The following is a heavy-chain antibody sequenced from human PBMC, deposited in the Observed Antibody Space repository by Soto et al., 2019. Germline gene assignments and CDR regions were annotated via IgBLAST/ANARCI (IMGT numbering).Heavy chain of an antibody. CDR1: GYTFTSYA. D-gene: IGHD3-22*01. CDR2: INAGNGNT. CDR3: ARAGMIVASWFAP. V-gene: IGHV1-3*01. J-gene: IGHJ5*02. Sequence: ASVKVSCKASGYTFTSYAMHWVRQAPGQRLEWMGWINAGNGNTKYSQKFQGRVTITRDTSASTAYMELSSLRSEDTAVYYCARAGMIVASWFAPWGQGTLVTVSS.